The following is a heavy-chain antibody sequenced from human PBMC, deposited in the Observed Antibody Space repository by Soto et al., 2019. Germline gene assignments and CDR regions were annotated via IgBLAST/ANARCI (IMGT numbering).Heavy chain of an antibody. CDR1: GYTFSGYY. Sequence: ASVKVSCKASGYTFSGYYMHWVLQAPGQGLEWMGWINPNSGGTNYAQKFQGRVTMTRDTSISTAYMELSRLRSDDTAVYYCARASVTTSFDYWGQGTLVTVSS. V-gene: IGHV1-2*02. J-gene: IGHJ4*02. CDR3: ARASVTTSFDY. D-gene: IGHD4-17*01. CDR2: INPNSGGT.